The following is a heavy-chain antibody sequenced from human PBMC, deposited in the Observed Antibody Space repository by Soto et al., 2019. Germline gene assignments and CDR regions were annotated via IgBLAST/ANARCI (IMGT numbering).Heavy chain of an antibody. J-gene: IGHJ6*02. Sequence: QVQLVQSGAEVKKPGSSVKVSCKASGGTFSSYAISWVRQAPGQGLKWMGGIIPIFGTANYAQKFQGRVTITADESTSTAYMELSSLRSEDTGVYYCARVGLGYSYCYYGMDVWGQGTTVTVSS. CDR2: IIPIFGTA. V-gene: IGHV1-69*01. CDR1: GGTFSSYA. D-gene: IGHD5-18*01. CDR3: ARVGLGYSYCYYGMDV.